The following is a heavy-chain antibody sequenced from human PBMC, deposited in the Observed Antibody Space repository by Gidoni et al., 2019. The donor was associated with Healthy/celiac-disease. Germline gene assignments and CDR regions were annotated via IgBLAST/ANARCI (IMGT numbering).Heavy chain of an antibody. CDR3: ARAPDGEFDY. D-gene: IGHD4-17*01. Sequence: EVQLVESGGGLVQPGGSLRRSCAASGFTVSSNYMSWVRQAPGKGLEWFSVIYSGGSTYYADSVKGRFTISRDNSKNTLYLQMNSLRAEDTAVYYCARAPDGEFDYWGQGTLVTVSS. V-gene: IGHV3-66*01. J-gene: IGHJ4*02. CDR1: GFTVSSNY. CDR2: IYSGGST.